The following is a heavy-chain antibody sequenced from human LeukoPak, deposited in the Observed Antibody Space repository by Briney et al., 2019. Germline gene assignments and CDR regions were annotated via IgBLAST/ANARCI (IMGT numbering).Heavy chain of an antibody. D-gene: IGHD2-2*01. V-gene: IGHV3-23*01. J-gene: IGHJ4*02. Sequence: GGSLRLSCAASGFTFSSYAMSWVRQAPGKGLEWVSVVSGSGRRTYYADSVKGRFTISRDNSKNTVYLQMKSLRAEDTAVYYCAKEDIVIVPATILGVDYFGQGTLV. CDR2: VSGSGRRT. CDR3: AKEDIVIVPATILGVDY. CDR1: GFTFSSYA.